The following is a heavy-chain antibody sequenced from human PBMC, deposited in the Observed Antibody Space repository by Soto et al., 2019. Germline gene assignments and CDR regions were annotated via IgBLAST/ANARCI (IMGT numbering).Heavy chain of an antibody. D-gene: IGHD1-1*01. CDR1: GDSISIGNYY. Sequence: QVQLQESGPGLVKPSETLSLTCDVSGDSISIGNYYWTWIRQHPGKGLEWIGYVYHSVSTYYRPSLTSRVTISRDTSPNQFCLELNSVTAADTAVSYFARGATTILWGQGILVTVSS. J-gene: IGHJ4*02. CDR3: ARGATTIL. V-gene: IGHV4-31*11. CDR2: VYHSVST.